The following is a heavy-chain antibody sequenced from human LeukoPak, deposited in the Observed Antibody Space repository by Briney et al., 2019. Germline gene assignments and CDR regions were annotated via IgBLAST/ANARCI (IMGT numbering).Heavy chain of an antibody. V-gene: IGHV3-11*01. Sequence: GGSLRLSCAASGFTFSDYYMSWIRQAPGKGLEWVSYISSSGSTIYYADSVKGRFTISRDNAKNSLYLQMNSLKTEDTAVYYCTRAASSSWYHLTQYYFDYWGQGTLVTVSS. CDR1: GFTFSDYY. J-gene: IGHJ4*02. CDR2: ISSSGSTI. D-gene: IGHD6-13*01. CDR3: TRAASSSWYHLTQYYFDY.